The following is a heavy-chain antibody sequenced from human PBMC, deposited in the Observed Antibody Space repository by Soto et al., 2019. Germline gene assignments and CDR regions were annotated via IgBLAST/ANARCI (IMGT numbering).Heavy chain of an antibody. J-gene: IGHJ6*01. Sequence: SVKVSCKASGGTFSSYAISWVRQAPGQGFEWMGGIIPIFGTANYAQKFQGRVTITADESTSTAYMELSSLRSEDTAVYYCARANFDWLLSKPYYYYYYGMDVWGQGTTVTVSS. CDR2: IIPIFGTA. D-gene: IGHD3-9*01. CDR3: ARANFDWLLSKPYYYYYYGMDV. V-gene: IGHV1-69*13. CDR1: GGTFSSYA.